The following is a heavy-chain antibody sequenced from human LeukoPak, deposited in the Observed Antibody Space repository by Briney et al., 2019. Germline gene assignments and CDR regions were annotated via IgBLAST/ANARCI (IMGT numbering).Heavy chain of an antibody. CDR2: ISYDGSNK. CDR1: GFSFTSFA. CDR3: ARSSHGSGSYYSYFDY. J-gene: IGHJ4*02. Sequence: GGSLRLSCAASGFSFTSFAMHWVRQAPGKGLEWVAVISYDGSNKYYADSVKGRFTISRDNSKNTLYLQMNSLRAEDTAVYYCARSSHGSGSYYSYFDYWGQGTLVTVSS. D-gene: IGHD3-10*01. V-gene: IGHV3-30*03.